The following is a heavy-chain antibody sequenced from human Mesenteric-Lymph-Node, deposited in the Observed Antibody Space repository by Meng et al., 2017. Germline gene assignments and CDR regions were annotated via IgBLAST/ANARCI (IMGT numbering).Heavy chain of an antibody. J-gene: IGHJ1*01. CDR1: GFTFSSYG. D-gene: IGHD3-22*01. Sequence: GESLKISCAASGFTFSSYGMHWVRQASGKGLEWVAVIWYDGSNKYYADSVKGRFTISRDNARNTLYLQMNSLRVEDTAVYYCAKVGYYDSSNYYAYFQHWGQGTLVTVSS. CDR2: IWYDGSNK. CDR3: AKVGYYDSSNYYAYFQH. V-gene: IGHV3-33*03.